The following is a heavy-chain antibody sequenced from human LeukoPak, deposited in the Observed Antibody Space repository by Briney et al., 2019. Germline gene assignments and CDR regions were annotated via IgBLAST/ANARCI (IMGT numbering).Heavy chain of an antibody. CDR1: GGSFSGYY. J-gene: IGHJ4*02. V-gene: IGHV4-34*01. Sequence: SETLSLTCAVYGGSFSGYYWSWIRQPPGKGLEWIGEINHSGSTNYNPSPKSRVTISVDTSKNQFSLKLSSVTAADTAVYYCARYYYGSGSYYRLGFYDYWGQGTLVTVSS. CDR3: ARYYYGSGSYYRLGFYDY. CDR2: INHSGST. D-gene: IGHD3-10*01.